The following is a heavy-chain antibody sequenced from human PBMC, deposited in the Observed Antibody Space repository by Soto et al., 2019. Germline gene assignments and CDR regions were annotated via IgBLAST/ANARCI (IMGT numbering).Heavy chain of an antibody. V-gene: IGHV1-69*13. J-gene: IGHJ4*02. CDR1: GGTFSSYR. D-gene: IGHD6-13*01. CDR2: IVPIYRTA. Sequence: SVKVSCKASGGTFSSYRINWVRQAPGQGLEWVGGIVPIYRTADYAQKFQGRVTITADESARTAYLEVRSLRSQDTAVYYCARDSGAKLSSSWGQGTLVTVSS. CDR3: ARDSGAKLSSS.